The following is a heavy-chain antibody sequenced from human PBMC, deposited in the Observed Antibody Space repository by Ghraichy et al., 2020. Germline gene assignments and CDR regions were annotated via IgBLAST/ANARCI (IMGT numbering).Heavy chain of an antibody. CDR2: IYYSGST. Sequence: SLNISCTVSGGSISSGDYYWTWIRQPPGKGLEWIGYIYYSGSTYYNPSLKSRVTISVDTSKNQFSLKLSSVTAADTAVYYCARASRFLEWLLGFDYWGQGTLVTVSS. V-gene: IGHV4-30-4*01. CDR3: ARASRFLEWLLGFDY. D-gene: IGHD3-3*01. J-gene: IGHJ4*02. CDR1: GGSISSGDYY.